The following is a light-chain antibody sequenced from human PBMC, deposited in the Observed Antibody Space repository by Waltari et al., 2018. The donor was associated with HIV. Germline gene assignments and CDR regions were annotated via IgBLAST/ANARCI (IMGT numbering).Light chain of an antibody. V-gene: IGLV2-14*01. CDR3: TSYTTNNTYV. CDR2: EVS. Sequence: QSALTQPASVSGSPGQSITISCTGIRGDVGIYNYVYWYQQRPGKAPQLMIFEVSERPSRVSYRFSGSKSGNTASLTISGLQADDEADYYCTSYTTNNTYVFGGGTRVTVL. J-gene: IGLJ1*01. CDR1: RGDVGIYNY.